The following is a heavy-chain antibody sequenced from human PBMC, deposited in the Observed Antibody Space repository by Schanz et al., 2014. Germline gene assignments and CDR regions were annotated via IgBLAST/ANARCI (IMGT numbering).Heavy chain of an antibody. CDR2: TSNDGSFT. J-gene: IGHJ4*02. CDR1: GFTFSDSW. V-gene: IGHV3-74*01. CDR3: VRDTDYHFDY. Sequence: EVQLVESGGGFVQPGGSLRLSCAASGFTFSDSWMHWVRQAPGKGLVWVSRTSNDGSFTIFADSVKGRFTISRDNAKNTLYLQMNSLRAEDTAVYYCVRDTDYHFDYWGQGTLVTVSS. D-gene: IGHD4-17*01.